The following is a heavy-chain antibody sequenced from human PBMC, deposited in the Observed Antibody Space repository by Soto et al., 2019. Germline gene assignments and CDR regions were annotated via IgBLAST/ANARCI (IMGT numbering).Heavy chain of an antibody. D-gene: IGHD6-6*01. CDR2: IIPILGIA. CDR3: ARAHYEYSSSSDY. Sequence: SVKVSCKASGGTFSSYTISWVRQAPGQGLEWMGRIIPILGIANYAQKFQGRVTITADKSTSTAYMELSSLRSEDTAVYYCARAHYEYSSSSDYWGQGTLVTVSS. J-gene: IGHJ4*02. CDR1: GGTFSSYT. V-gene: IGHV1-69*02.